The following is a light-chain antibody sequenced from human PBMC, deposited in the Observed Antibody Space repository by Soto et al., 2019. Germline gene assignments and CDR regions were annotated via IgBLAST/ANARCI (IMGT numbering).Light chain of an antibody. Sequence: QSALTQPASVSGSPGQSITISCTGTSGDVGGYNFVSWYQQHPGKAPKLMIYDVTNRPSGVSNRFSGSKSGNTASLTISGLQAEDEADYYCLSYSSSTSPYVLGTATKVTVL. CDR1: SGDVGGYNF. V-gene: IGLV2-14*01. CDR2: DVT. J-gene: IGLJ1*01. CDR3: LSYSSSTSPYV.